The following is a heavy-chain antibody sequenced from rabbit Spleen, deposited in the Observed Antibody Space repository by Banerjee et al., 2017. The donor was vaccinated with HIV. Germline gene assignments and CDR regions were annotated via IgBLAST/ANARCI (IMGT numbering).Heavy chain of an antibody. V-gene: IGHV1S40*01. Sequence: QSLEESGGDLVKPGASLTLTCKASGLDFSSYYWICWVRQAPGKGLEWVACINVASSGTTYYASWAKGRFTMSKSSSTTVTLQMTSLTAADTATYFCARGYTGYTYDSWGPGTLVTVS. CDR3: ARGYTGYTYDS. J-gene: IGHJ2*01. CDR2: INVASSGTT. D-gene: IGHD7-1*01. CDR1: GLDFSSYYW.